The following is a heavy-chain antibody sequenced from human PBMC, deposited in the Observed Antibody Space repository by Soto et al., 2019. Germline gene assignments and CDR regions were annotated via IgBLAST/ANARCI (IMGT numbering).Heavy chain of an antibody. J-gene: IGHJ6*02. V-gene: IGHV1-69*01. CDR2: IIPISGTA. CDR3: ARSQGSSTSLEIYYYYDYGMDV. D-gene: IGHD2-2*01. Sequence: QVQLVQSGAEVKKPGSSVTVSCKASGGTFSSYAISWVRQAPGQGLEWMGGIIPISGTANYAQKFQGRVTITADESTSTAYMELSSLRSEDTAVYYCARSQGSSTSLEIYYYYDYGMDVWGQGTTVTVSS. CDR1: GGTFSSYA.